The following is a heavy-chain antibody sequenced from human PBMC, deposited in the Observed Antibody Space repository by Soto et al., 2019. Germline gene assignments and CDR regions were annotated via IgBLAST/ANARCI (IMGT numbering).Heavy chain of an antibody. Sequence: SEPLSLTCAVYGVSFTGYYWSWIRQPPGKGLEWIGEINHSGSTNYNPSLKSRVTISVDTYKKQFSLKLSSVTAADTAVYYCATSYYNFWSGYYLAYFDYWGQGTLVTVSS. CDR1: GVSFTGYY. J-gene: IGHJ4*02. V-gene: IGHV4-34*01. D-gene: IGHD3-3*01. CDR2: INHSGST. CDR3: ATSYYNFWSGYYLAYFDY.